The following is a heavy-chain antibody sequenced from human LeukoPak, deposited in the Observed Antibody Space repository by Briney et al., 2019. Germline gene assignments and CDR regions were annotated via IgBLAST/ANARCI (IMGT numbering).Heavy chain of an antibody. J-gene: IGHJ4*02. CDR3: AASQYFEFWSGRDY. Sequence: PGGSLRLSCAGSGFPFSSYTLHWVRQAPGKGLEWPAGTSYDETSKNYADSVKGRFTISRDNTKNTVFLQMNTLRVEDTAVYYCAASQYFEFWSGRDYWGQGTLVSVSS. CDR1: GFPFSSYT. CDR2: TSYDETSK. V-gene: IGHV3-30-3*02. D-gene: IGHD3/OR15-3a*01.